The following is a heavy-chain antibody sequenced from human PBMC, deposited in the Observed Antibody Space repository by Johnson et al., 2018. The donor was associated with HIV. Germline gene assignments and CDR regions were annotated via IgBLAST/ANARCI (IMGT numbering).Heavy chain of an antibody. CDR2: ISYDGSNK. CDR3: ARDFPSPLDAFDI. Sequence: QEQLVESGGGVVQPGRSLRLSCAASGFTFSRFAIHWVRQAPGKGLEWVAVISYDGSNKYYTDSVKGRFTISRDNSKNTLCLQMNSLRAEDTAVYYCARDFPSPLDAFDIWGQGTMVTVSS. V-gene: IGHV3-30-3*01. J-gene: IGHJ3*02. CDR1: GFTFSRFA.